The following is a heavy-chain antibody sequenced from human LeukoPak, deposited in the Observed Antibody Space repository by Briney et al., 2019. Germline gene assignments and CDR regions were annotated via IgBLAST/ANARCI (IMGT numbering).Heavy chain of an antibody. D-gene: IGHD1-26*01. CDR3: AKATSRYSGSYGAANYFDY. CDR1: GFTFSSYA. Sequence: PGGSLRPSCAASGFTFSSYAMSWVRQAPGKGLEWVSAISGSGGSTYYADSVKGRFTISRDNSKNTLYLQMNSLRAEDTAVYYCAKATSRYSGSYGAANYFDYWGQGTLVTVSS. CDR2: ISGSGGST. V-gene: IGHV3-23*01. J-gene: IGHJ4*02.